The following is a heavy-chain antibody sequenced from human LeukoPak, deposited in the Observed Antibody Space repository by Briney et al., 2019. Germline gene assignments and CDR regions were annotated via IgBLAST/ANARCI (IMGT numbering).Heavy chain of an antibody. CDR1: GFTFSSYE. Sequence: PGGSLRLSCAASGFTFSSYEMNWVRQAPGKGLEWVSYISSSGTTIYYADSVKGRFTISRDNAKNSLYLQMNSLRAEDTAAYYCARRYCSSTSCLIDYWGQGTVATVSS. J-gene: IGHJ4*02. V-gene: IGHV3-48*03. CDR3: ARRYCSSTSCLIDY. CDR2: ISSSGTTI. D-gene: IGHD2-2*01.